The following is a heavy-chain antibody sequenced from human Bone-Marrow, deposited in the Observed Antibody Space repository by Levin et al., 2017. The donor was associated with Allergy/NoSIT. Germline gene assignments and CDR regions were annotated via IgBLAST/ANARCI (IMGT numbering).Heavy chain of an antibody. CDR2: INPNSGGT. CDR3: ARQTRGVVVVPAATGNTNWFDP. Sequence: GESLKISCKASGYTFTGYYMHWVRQAPGQGLEWMGRINPNSGGTNYAQKFQGRVTMTRDTSISTAYMELSRLRSGDTAVYYCARQTRGVVVVPAATGNTNWFDPWGQGTLVTVSS. V-gene: IGHV1-2*06. CDR1: GYTFTGYY. D-gene: IGHD2-2*01. J-gene: IGHJ5*02.